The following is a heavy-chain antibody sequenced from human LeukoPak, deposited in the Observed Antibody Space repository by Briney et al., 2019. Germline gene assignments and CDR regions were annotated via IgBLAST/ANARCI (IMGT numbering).Heavy chain of an antibody. J-gene: IGHJ4*02. V-gene: IGHV3-23*01. D-gene: IGHD1-26*01. Sequence: GGSLRLSCTASGFIFSSYAMSWVRQAPGEGLEWVSAISNSGGSTYYADSVKGRFTISRDNSKNTLYLQMNSLRAEDTAVYYCAKDVYGGSYAYWGQGTLVTVSS. CDR2: ISNSGGST. CDR1: GFIFSSYA. CDR3: AKDVYGGSYAY.